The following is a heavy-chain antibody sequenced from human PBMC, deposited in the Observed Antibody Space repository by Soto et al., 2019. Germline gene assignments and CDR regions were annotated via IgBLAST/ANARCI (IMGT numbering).Heavy chain of an antibody. CDR3: ARGDSTDCSNGVCSFFYNHDMDV. CDR2: INPNSGGT. D-gene: IGHD2-8*01. Sequence: GASVKLSCKASGYTFTGYYMHWVRQAPGQGLEWMGWINPNSGGTNYAQKFQGWVTMTTDTSISTASMELTRLTSDDTAIYYCARGDSTDCSNGVCSFFYNHDMDVWGQGTTVTVSS. V-gene: IGHV1-2*04. J-gene: IGHJ6*02. CDR1: GYTFTGYY.